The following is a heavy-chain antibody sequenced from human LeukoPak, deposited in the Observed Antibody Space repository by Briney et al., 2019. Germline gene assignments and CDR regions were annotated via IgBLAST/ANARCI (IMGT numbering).Heavy chain of an antibody. CDR2: ISSSGGST. CDR1: GFTVSSNY. CDR3: AKNLNPFDS. Sequence: PGGSLRLSCAASGFTVSSNYMSWVRQAPGKGLEWVSGISSSGGSTYYADSVKGRFTISRDNSKSTLSLQMNSLRAEDTAVYYCAKNLNPFDSWGQGILVTVSS. J-gene: IGHJ4*02. V-gene: IGHV3-23*01.